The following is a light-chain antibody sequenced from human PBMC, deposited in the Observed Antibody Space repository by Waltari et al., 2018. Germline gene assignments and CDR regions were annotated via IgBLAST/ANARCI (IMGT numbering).Light chain of an antibody. V-gene: IGKV1-5*03. J-gene: IGKJ2*01. Sequence: DIQITHSPPALSASLRDRDPLTRRASQSVSGWLAWYQQKPGKAPKLLIYRASNLETGVPSRFSGSGSGTEFTLTIRSLQPDDFATYYCQQYNGYPYTFGLGTKLEIK. CDR2: RAS. CDR3: QQYNGYPYT. CDR1: QSVSGW.